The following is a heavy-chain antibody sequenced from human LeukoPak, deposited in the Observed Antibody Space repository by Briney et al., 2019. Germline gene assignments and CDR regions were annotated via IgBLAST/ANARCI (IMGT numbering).Heavy chain of an antibody. J-gene: IGHJ6*02. D-gene: IGHD2-15*01. CDR3: ARDHVVVVVAATQSYYYYYGMHV. CDR1: GGSISSYY. V-gene: IGHV4-4*07. CDR2: IYTSGST. Sequence: SETLSLTCTVSGGSISSYYWSWIGQPAGKGLEWIGRIYTSGSTNYNPSLKSRVTMSVDTSKNQFSLKLSSVTAADTAVYYCARDHVVVVVAATQSYYYYYGMHVWGQGTTVNVSS.